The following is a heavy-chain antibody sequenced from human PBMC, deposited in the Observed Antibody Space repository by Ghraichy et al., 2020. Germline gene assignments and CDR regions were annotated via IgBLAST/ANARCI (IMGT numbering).Heavy chain of an antibody. CDR1: GFTFSSYG. CDR3: AKDCGGDCYSKYYYYYGMDV. D-gene: IGHD2-21*02. J-gene: IGHJ6*02. CDR2: IRYDGSNK. V-gene: IGHV3-30*02. Sequence: SCAASGFTFSSYGMHWVRQAPGTGLEWVAFIRYDGSNKYYADSVKGRFTISRDNSKNTLYLQMNSLRAEDTAVYYCAKDCGGDCYSKYYYYYGMDVWGQGTTVTVSS.